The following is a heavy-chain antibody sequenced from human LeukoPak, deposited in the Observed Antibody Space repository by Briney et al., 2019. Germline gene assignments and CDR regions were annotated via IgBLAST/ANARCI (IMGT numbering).Heavy chain of an antibody. CDR2: ISTDGRSS. CDR1: GFTFNSYW. D-gene: IGHD1-26*01. J-gene: IGHJ4*02. CDR3: VRGMGD. V-gene: IGHV3-74*01. Sequence: PGGSLRLSCAASGFTFNSYWMHWVRQAPGKGLVWVSRISTDGRSSNYADSVKGRFTISRDNAINALYLQMNSLRVEDTAVYYCVRGMGDWGQGTLVTVSS.